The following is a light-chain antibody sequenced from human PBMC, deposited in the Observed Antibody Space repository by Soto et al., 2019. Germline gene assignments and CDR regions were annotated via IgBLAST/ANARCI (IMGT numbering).Light chain of an antibody. CDR1: SSNIGSKS. J-gene: IGLJ2*01. V-gene: IGLV1-44*01. CDR2: SND. CDR3: GTWDDSLNGWV. Sequence: QSVLTQSPSVSGTPGQRVTISCSGSSSNIGSKSVNWYHQVPGTAPKLLIYSNDQRPSGVPDRFSGSKSGTSASLAISGLQSEDEADYYCGTWDDSLNGWVFGGGTKLTV.